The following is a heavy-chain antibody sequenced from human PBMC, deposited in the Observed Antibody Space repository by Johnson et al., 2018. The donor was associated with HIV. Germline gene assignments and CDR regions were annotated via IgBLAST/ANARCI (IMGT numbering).Heavy chain of an antibody. CDR2: IYSGGNT. CDR3: ARDRLGYSSSWGGVDAFDI. V-gene: IGHV3-66*01. CDR1: GFTVSSNY. J-gene: IGHJ3*02. D-gene: IGHD6-13*01. Sequence: VQLVESGGGLVQPGGSLRLSCAASGFTVSSNYMSWVRQAPGKGLEWVSVIYSGGNTYYADSVKGRFTISRDNAKNSLYLQMNSLRAEDTAVYYCARDRLGYSSSWGGVDAFDIWGQGTMVTVSS.